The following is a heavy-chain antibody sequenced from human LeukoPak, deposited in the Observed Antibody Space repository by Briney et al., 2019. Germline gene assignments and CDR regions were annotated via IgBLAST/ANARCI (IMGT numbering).Heavy chain of an antibody. CDR1: GDSIGSGSYY. J-gene: IGHJ4*02. CDR3: ARLPGGSYFLDEYYFDY. D-gene: IGHD1-26*01. V-gene: IGHV4-39*07. Sequence: SETLSLTCTVSGDSIGSGSYYWAWIRQPPGKGLEWIASTYYSGTTYYNPSLESRLTISLNTSKNQFSLRLTSVTAADTAVYYCARLPGGSYFLDEYYFDYWGQGTLVTVSS. CDR2: TYYSGTT.